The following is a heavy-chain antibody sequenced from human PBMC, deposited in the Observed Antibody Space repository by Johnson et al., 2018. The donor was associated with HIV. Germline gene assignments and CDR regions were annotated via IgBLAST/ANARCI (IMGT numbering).Heavy chain of an antibody. D-gene: IGHD3-22*01. Sequence: QVQLVESGGGVVQPGRSLRLSCAASGFTFSSYAMHWVRQAPGKGLEWVAVISYDGNNKYYADSVKGRFTISRDNSKNTLYLQMNSLRAEDTAVYYCARGGLTYYYDRSGYPDAFDIWGQGTMVTVSS. V-gene: IGHV3-30-3*01. CDR1: GFTFSSYA. CDR2: ISYDGNNK. CDR3: ARGGLTYYYDRSGYPDAFDI. J-gene: IGHJ3*02.